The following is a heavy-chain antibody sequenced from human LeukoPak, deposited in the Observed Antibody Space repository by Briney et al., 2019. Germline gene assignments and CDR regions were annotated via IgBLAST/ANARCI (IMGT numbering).Heavy chain of an antibody. CDR1: GYTFSGYY. V-gene: IGHV1-2*02. CDR3: AREELLAFDY. CDR2: INPNSGGT. J-gene: IGHJ4*02. D-gene: IGHD1-7*01. Sequence: ASVKVSCKASGYTFSGYYMHWVRQAPGQGLEWMGWINPNSGGTNYAQRFQGRVTMTTDTSISTAYMELSRLRSDDTAVYYCAREELLAFDYWGQGSLVTVSS.